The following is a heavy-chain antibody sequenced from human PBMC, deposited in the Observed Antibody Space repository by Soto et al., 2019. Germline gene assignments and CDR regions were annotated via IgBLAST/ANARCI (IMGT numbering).Heavy chain of an antibody. CDR1: GGPISSGGYS. V-gene: IGHV4-30-2*01. Sequence: PSETLSLTCAVSGGPISSGGYSWSWIRQPPGKGLEWIGYIYHSGSTYYNPSLKSRVTISVDRSKNQFSLKLSSVTAAVTAVYYCDRTPDIWGPGTRVTVSS. CDR2: IYHSGST. CDR3: DRTPDI. J-gene: IGHJ3*02.